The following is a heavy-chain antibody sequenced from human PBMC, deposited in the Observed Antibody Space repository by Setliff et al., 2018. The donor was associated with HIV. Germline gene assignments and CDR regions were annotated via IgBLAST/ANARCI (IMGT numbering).Heavy chain of an antibody. CDR3: ARDTYYDYVWGSYYYYIDV. CDR1: GFTFSTYS. D-gene: IGHD3-16*01. Sequence: PGGSLRLSCAASGFTFSTYSMHWVRQAPGKGLVWVSRINSDGSSTRYGDSVKGRFAISRDNAKNTLYLQMNSLRPEDTAVYYCARDTYYDYVWGSYYYYIDVWGRGTTVTVSS. J-gene: IGHJ6*03. CDR2: INSDGSST. V-gene: IGHV3-74*01.